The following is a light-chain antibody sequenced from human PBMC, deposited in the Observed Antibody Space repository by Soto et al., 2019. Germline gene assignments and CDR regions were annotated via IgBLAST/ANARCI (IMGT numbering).Light chain of an antibody. V-gene: IGLV2-14*01. CDR3: SSYTSSSTDVV. J-gene: IGLJ2*01. CDR2: DVS. Sequence: QSALTQPASVSGSAGESITISCTGTSSDVGGYNYVSWYQQHPGKAPKLMIYDVSNRPSGVSNRFSGSKSGNTASLTISGLQAEDEADYYCSSYTSSSTDVVFSGGIKLTVL. CDR1: SSDVGGYNY.